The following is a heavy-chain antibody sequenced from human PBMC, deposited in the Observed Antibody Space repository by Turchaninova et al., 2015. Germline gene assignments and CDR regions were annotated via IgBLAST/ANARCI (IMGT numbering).Heavy chain of an antibody. CDR2: INTDGSTT. J-gene: IGHJ3*02. CDR1: GFTFSTYW. D-gene: IGHD5-12*01. CDR3: ARGGAYDSXDVFXX. V-gene: IGHV3-74*01. Sequence: EVQLVESGGGLVQPGGSLRLSCADPGFTFSTYWMHWVRQAPGKGLVWVSRINTDGSTTNYAXXLKXXXTIXXENSXNTLFXXMNXLXAEDTAVXXXARGGAYDSXDVFXXWGQGTMVIXSS.